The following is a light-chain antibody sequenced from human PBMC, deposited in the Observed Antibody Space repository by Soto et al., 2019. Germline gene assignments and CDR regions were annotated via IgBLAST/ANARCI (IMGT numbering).Light chain of an antibody. Sequence: SALTQPRSVSGSTGQSVTISCTGTSSDVGGYDFVSWYQQHPGKAPKLMISDVSKRPSGVPDRFSGSKSGNTASLTISGLQAEDEADYYCQSYDSSLSGYVFGTGTKVTVL. CDR1: SSDVGGYDF. CDR3: QSYDSSLSGYV. CDR2: DVS. J-gene: IGLJ1*01. V-gene: IGLV2-11*01.